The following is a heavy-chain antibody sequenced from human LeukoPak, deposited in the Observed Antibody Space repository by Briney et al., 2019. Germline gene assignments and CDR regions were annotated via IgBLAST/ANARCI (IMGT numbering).Heavy chain of an antibody. CDR2: IRYDGSNK. J-gene: IGHJ4*02. Sequence: PGGSLRLSCAASGFTFSSYGMHWVRQAPGKGLEWVAFIRYDGSNKYYADSVKGRITISRDNSTNTLYLQMNSLRAEDTAVYYCAKRGTVHVVDTAMAGGLSFDYWGQGTLVTVSS. CDR3: AKRGTVHVVDTAMAGGLSFDY. CDR1: GFTFSSYG. V-gene: IGHV3-30*02. D-gene: IGHD5-18*01.